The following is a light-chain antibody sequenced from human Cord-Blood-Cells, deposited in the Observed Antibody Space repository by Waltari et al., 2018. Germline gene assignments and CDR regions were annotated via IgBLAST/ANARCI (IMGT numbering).Light chain of an antibody. CDR2: DVS. J-gene: IGLJ3*02. CDR1: SSDVSGYNS. Sequence: SGSPGQSTTITFTGTSSDVSGYNSVSWYQQHPGNSSKLMIYDVSNWPSGVSNRLSGSKSGNTTPLTISGLQAVAEADYYCSSYTSSSTLVFGGGTKLTVL. CDR3: SSYTSSSTLV. V-gene: IGLV2-14*03.